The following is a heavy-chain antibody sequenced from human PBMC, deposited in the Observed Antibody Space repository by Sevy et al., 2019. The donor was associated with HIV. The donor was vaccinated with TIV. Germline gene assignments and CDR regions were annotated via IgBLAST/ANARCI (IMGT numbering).Heavy chain of an antibody. J-gene: IGHJ4*02. CDR3: ARDDASNPRVLDY. CDR2: IYSTGSA. CDR1: GGSISSYF. V-gene: IGHV4-59*01. Sequence: SETLSLTCSVSGGSISSYFWTWIRQPPGKGLEWIGHIYSTGSANYNPSLKSRVTISIDKSNSQFSLNLSSVTAADTAVYYCARDDASNPRVLDYWGQGALVTVSS. D-gene: IGHD3-3*01.